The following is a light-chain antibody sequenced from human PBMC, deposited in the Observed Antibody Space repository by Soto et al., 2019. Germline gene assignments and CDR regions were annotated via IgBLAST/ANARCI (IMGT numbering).Light chain of an antibody. V-gene: IGKV3-20*01. CDR3: HQYGSSAYT. Sequence: EVVLTQSPGTLSLSPGERATLSCRASQSVSTSYLAWYQQKPGPAHRLLIYGASSTATGTPDTFSGSVSGTDFTLTVNRLESEDFAVYYCHQYGSSAYTFGQGPKLEIK. J-gene: IGKJ2*01. CDR2: GAS. CDR1: QSVSTSY.